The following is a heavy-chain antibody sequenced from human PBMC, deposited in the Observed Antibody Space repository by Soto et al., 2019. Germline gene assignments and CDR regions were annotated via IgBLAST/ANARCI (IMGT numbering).Heavy chain of an antibody. Sequence: QVQLQQWGAGLLKPSETLSLTCAVYGGSFSGYYWSWIRQPPGKGLEWIGEINHSGSTNYNPSLKSRVTISEDTSKNQFSLKLSSVTAADTAVYYCARDGGSIRAYDYWGQGTLVTVSS. V-gene: IGHV4-34*01. J-gene: IGHJ4*02. CDR3: ARDGGSIRAYDY. CDR1: GGSFSGYY. CDR2: INHSGST. D-gene: IGHD1-26*01.